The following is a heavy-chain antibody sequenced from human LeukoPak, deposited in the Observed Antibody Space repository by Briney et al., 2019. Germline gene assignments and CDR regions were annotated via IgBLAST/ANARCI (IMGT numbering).Heavy chain of an antibody. CDR1: GFTFYNHA. D-gene: IGHD2-15*01. CDR2: VINTGTVT. CDR3: AKDQGYPRRGFDD. V-gene: IGHV3-23*01. J-gene: IGHJ4*02. Sequence: PGGSLRLSCAADGFTFYNHAMSWVRQAPGKGLEWVSSVINTGTVTYYADSVKGRFTISRDNSKNTVYLQMNRLRAEDTALYYCAKDQGYPRRGFDDWGQGTLVTVSS.